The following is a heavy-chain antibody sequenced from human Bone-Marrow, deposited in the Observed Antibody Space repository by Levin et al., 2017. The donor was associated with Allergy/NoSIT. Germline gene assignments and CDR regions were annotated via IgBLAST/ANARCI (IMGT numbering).Heavy chain of an antibody. D-gene: IGHD2-2*01. CDR1: GGSISSSNW. J-gene: IGHJ4*02. CDR3: AREARYCSSTSCYERGMLDY. Sequence: SETLSLTCAVSGGSISSSNWWSWVRQPPGKGLEWIGEIYHSGSTNYNPSLKSRITISVDKSKNQFSLKLSSVTAADTAVYYCAREARYCSSTSCYERGMLDYWGQGTLVTVSS. CDR2: IYHSGST. V-gene: IGHV4-4*02.